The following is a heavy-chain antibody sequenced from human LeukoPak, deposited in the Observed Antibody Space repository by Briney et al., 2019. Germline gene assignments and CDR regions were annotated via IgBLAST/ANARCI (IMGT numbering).Heavy chain of an antibody. CDR1: GFTFDDYG. D-gene: IGHD3-10*01. Sequence: GGSLRLSCAASGFTFDDYGMSWVRQAPGKGLEWVSGINWNGGSTGYADSVKGRFTISRDNAKNSLYLQMNSLRAEDTALYYCARSPSMVRGVIITLDYYYYMDVWGKGTTVTVS. V-gene: IGHV3-20*04. CDR3: ARSPSMVRGVIITLDYYYYMDV. J-gene: IGHJ6*03. CDR2: INWNGGST.